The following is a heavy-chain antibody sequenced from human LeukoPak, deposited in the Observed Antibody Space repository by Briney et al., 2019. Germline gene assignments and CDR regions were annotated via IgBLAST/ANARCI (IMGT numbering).Heavy chain of an antibody. D-gene: IGHD6-13*01. J-gene: IGHJ6*03. CDR1: GGSISSYY. CDR2: IYTSGST. V-gene: IGHV4-4*07. Sequence: SETLSLTCTVSGGSISSYYWSWIRQPAGKGLEWIGRIYTSGSTNYNPSLKSRVTMSVDTSKNQFSLKLSSVTAADTAVYYCARDNGRSSSWYYYYYMDVWGKGTTVTVSS. CDR3: ARDNGRSSSWYYYYYMDV.